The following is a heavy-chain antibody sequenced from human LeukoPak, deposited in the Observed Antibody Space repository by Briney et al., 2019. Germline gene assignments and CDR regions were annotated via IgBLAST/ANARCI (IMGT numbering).Heavy chain of an antibody. CDR3: ARVLSGIAAAVGDY. CDR2: IIPIFGTA. D-gene: IGHD6-13*01. V-gene: IGHV1-69*05. J-gene: IGHJ4*02. Sequence: GASVKVSCKASGGTFSSYAISWVRQAPGQGREWMGRIIPIFGTANYAQRFQGRVTITTDESTSTAYMELSSLRSEDTAVYYCARVLSGIAAAVGDYWGQGTLVTVSS. CDR1: GGTFSSYA.